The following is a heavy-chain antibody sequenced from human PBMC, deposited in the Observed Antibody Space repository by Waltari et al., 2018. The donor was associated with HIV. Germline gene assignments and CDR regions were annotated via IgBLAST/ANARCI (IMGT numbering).Heavy chain of an antibody. Sequence: QVQLLQSGPEVRKPGASVKVSCRASGYTFTGDYMHWVRQAPGQGLEWMGWINPNSGNTHLAQKFKGKVTMTRVTSIRTAYLEMRRLKSDDTAIYYCARDGVGDAAFDYWGQGTLVTVS. D-gene: IGHD1-26*01. CDR3: ARDGVGDAAFDY. CDR2: INPNSGNT. V-gene: IGHV1-2*02. CDR1: GYTFTGDY. J-gene: IGHJ4*02.